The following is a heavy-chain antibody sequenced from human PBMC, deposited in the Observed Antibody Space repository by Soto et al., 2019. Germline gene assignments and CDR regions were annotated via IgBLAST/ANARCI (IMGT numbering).Heavy chain of an antibody. CDR1: GGSISSSSYY. CDR2: IYYSGST. D-gene: IGHD6-6*01. J-gene: IGHJ1*01. V-gene: IGHV4-39*01. CDR3: ARPHRAARFIRYFQH. Sequence: SETLSLTCTVSGGSISSSSYYWGWIRQPPGKGLEWIGSIYYSGSTYYNPSLKSRVTISVDTSKNQFSLKLSSVTAADTAVYYCARPHRAARFIRYFQHWGQGTLVTVSS.